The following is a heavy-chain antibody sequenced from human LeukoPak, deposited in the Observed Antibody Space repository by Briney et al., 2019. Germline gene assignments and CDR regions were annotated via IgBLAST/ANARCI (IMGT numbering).Heavy chain of an antibody. CDR2: IIPIFGTA. V-gene: IGHV1-69*13. J-gene: IGHJ4*02. Sequence: SVKLSCKASGRTFSSYAISWVRQAPGQGLEWMGWIIPIFGTANYAQKFQGRVTITAHESTSTAYMELSSLGSEDTAVYYCASGGGGHCSGGSCFYYFDYWGQGTLVTVSS. CDR3: ASGGGGHCSGGSCFYYFDY. CDR1: GRTFSSYA. D-gene: IGHD2-15*01.